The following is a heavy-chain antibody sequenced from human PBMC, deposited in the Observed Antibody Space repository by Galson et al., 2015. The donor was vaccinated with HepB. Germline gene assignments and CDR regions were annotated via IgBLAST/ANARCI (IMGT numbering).Heavy chain of an antibody. CDR3: ARDKLGYCSSTSCYKGY. CDR2: ISAYNGNT. J-gene: IGHJ4*02. V-gene: IGHV1-18*04. Sequence: SVKVSCKASGYTFTSYGISWVRQAPGQGLERMGWISAYNGNTNYAQKLQGRVTMTTDTSTSTAYMELRSLRSDDTAVYYCARDKLGYCSSTSCYKGYWGQGTLVTVSS. D-gene: IGHD2-2*02. CDR1: GYTFTSYG.